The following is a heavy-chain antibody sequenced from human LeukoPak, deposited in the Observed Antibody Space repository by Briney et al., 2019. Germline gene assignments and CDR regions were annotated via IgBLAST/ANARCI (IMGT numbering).Heavy chain of an antibody. V-gene: IGHV1-69*04. Sequence: GASVKVSCKASGGTFSSYAISWVRQAPGQGLEWMGRIIPILGIANYAQKFQGRVTITADKSTSTAYMELSSLRSEDTAVYYCAVGPDIVVVPALDWFDPWGQGTLVTVSS. CDR1: GGTFSSYA. D-gene: IGHD2-2*01. CDR3: AVGPDIVVVPALDWFDP. CDR2: IIPILGIA. J-gene: IGHJ5*02.